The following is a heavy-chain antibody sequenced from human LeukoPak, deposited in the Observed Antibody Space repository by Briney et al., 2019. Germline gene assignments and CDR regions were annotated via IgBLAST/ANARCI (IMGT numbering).Heavy chain of an antibody. J-gene: IGHJ4*02. D-gene: IGHD3-22*01. Sequence: SVKVSCKASGGTFISYAISWVRQAPGQGVEWRGRMIPIFGTANYAQKFQGRVTITTDESTTTAYMELSSLRSEDTAVYYCARYTYYYDSSGSHGDYWGQGTLVTVSS. CDR2: MIPIFGTA. V-gene: IGHV1-69*05. CDR1: GGTFISYA. CDR3: ARYTYYYDSSGSHGDY.